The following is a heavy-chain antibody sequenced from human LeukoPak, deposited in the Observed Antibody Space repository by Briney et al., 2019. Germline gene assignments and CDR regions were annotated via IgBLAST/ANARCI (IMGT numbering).Heavy chain of an antibody. CDR3: TKTGTCSSSSGYIDS. CDR2: ISWNSGNI. J-gene: IGHJ4*02. Sequence: PGRSLRLSSAASGFTFQNYAMHWVRQVPGKGLEWVSGISWNSGNIGYADSVEGRFTLSRDNAKNSLYLQMNSLRAEDTALYYCTKTGTCSSSSGYIDSWGQGTLVTVSS. D-gene: IGHD6-6*01. CDR1: GFTFQNYA. V-gene: IGHV3-9*01.